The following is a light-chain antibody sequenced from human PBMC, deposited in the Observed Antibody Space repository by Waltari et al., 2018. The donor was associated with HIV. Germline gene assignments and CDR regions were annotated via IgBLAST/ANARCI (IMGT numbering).Light chain of an antibody. J-gene: IGLJ1*01. CDR2: KDN. CDR3: QVWDRSAGQPGDRYV. Sequence: SSVLTQPPSVSVAPRETATVTCEGDHIARQRFHWHQQRPCQAPVLVKSKDNARPAGSPERFSGSTSGNTANRTSTKAEAGDEADYFCQVWDRSAGQPGDRYVFGPGTKVSVL. V-gene: IGLV3-21*02. CDR1: HIARQR.